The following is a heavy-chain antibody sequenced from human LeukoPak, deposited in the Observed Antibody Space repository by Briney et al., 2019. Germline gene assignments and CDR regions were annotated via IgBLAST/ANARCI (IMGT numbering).Heavy chain of an antibody. CDR1: GYTFTSYG. J-gene: IGHJ4*02. D-gene: IGHD1-26*01. V-gene: IGHV1-18*01. Sequence: ASVKVSCKASGYTFTSYGISWVRQAPGQGLEWMGWISAYNGNTNYAQKLQGRVTMTTDTSTSTAYMELRSLRSDDTAVYYCARVGSYKPAIVGATIDYWGQGTLVPVSS. CDR3: ARVGSYKPAIVGATIDY. CDR2: ISAYNGNT.